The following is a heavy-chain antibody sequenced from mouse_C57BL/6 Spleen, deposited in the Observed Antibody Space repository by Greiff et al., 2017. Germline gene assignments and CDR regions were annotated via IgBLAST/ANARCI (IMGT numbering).Heavy chain of an antibody. CDR3: ARQAWSHYAMDY. V-gene: IGHV5-9*01. CDR2: ISGGGGNT. CDR1: GFTFSSYT. Sequence: DVHLVESGGGLVKPGGSLKLSCAASGFTFSSYTMSWVRQTPETRLEWVATISGGGGNTYYPDSVKGRFTISRDNAKNTLYPQMSSRRSEDAALYYCARQAWSHYAMDYWGQGTSVTVSA. D-gene: IGHD1-1*02. J-gene: IGHJ4*01.